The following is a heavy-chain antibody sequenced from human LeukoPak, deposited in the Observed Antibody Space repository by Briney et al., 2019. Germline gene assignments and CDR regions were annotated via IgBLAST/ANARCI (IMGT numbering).Heavy chain of an antibody. CDR3: TQDARYRREFDNSGFFID. CDR2: ISGGGDSE. V-gene: IGHV3-23*01. J-gene: IGHJ4*02. D-gene: IGHD3-22*01. CDR1: GFTFSSYA. Sequence: GGSLRLSCAASGFTFSSYAMSWVRQTPGKGLEWVSSISGGGDSEYYADSVKGRFTISRDKSKNTMYLQMNRLRGTDRTVHYCTQDARYRREFDNSGFFIDWGQGTLVTVSS.